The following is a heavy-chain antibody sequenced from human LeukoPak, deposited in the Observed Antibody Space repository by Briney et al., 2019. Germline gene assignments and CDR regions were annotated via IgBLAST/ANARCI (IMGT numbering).Heavy chain of an antibody. CDR3: AREAPYYYGSGSYPYFQH. J-gene: IGHJ1*01. Sequence: GASVKVSCKASGYTFTGYYMHWVRQAPGQGLEWMGWINPNSGGTNYAQKFQGLVTMTRDTSISTAYMELSRLRSDDPAVYYCAREAPYYYGSGSYPYFQHWGQGTLVTVSS. V-gene: IGHV1-2*04. CDR2: INPNSGGT. D-gene: IGHD3-10*01. CDR1: GYTFTGYY.